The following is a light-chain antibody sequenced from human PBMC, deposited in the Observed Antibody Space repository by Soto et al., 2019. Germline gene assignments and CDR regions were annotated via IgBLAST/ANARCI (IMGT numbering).Light chain of an antibody. J-gene: IGKJ4*01. V-gene: IGKV1-27*01. Sequence: DIQMTQSPSSLSASVGDRVTITCRASQGISNYLAWYQQKPGQVPNLLIYAASTLQSGVPSRFSGSGSGTDFTLTISSLQPEDVATYYWQNYNGVPPLTFGGGTKVEIK. CDR1: QGISNY. CDR3: QNYNGVPPLT. CDR2: AAS.